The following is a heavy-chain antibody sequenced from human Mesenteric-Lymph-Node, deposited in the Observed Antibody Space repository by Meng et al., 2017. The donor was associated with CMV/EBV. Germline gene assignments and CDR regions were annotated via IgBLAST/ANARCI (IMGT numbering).Heavy chain of an antibody. CDR2: INPNNGDS. CDR1: GYSFTGYY. J-gene: IGHJ5*02. Sequence: ASVKVSCKASGYSFTGYYIHWVRQTPGQGLEWMGWINPNNGDSDFTQKFQGRVTMTRDTSISTAYMELSRLRSDDTAIYYCMRGAGEGGRDWFDPWGQGTLVTVSS. V-gene: IGHV1-2*02. CDR3: MRGAGEGGRDWFDP. D-gene: IGHD2-15*01.